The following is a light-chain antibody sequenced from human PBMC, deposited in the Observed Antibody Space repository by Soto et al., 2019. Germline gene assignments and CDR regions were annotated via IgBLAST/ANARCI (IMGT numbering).Light chain of an antibody. J-gene: IGLJ2*01. CDR1: SSDVGSYNL. Sequence: QSALTQPASVSGSPGQSITISCTGTSSDVGSYNLVSWYQQHPGKAPKLMIYEGSKRPSGVSNRFSGSKSGNTASLTISVVQAEDEAEYYCCSYAGSSVAFGGGTKLTVL. CDR2: EGS. CDR3: CSYAGSSVA. V-gene: IGLV2-23*01.